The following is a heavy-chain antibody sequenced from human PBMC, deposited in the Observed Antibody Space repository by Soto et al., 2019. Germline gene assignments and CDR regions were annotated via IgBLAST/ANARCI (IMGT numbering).Heavy chain of an antibody. CDR3: ARSYNWNYVMVGVDNWFDP. CDR1: GYTFTSYG. Sequence: ASVKVSCKASGYTFTSYGISWVRQAPGQGLEWMGWISAYNGNTNYAQKLQGRVTMTTDTSTSTAYMELRSLRSDDTAVYYCARSYNWNYVMVGVDNWFDPWGQGTLVTVSS. D-gene: IGHD1-7*01. CDR2: ISAYNGNT. J-gene: IGHJ5*02. V-gene: IGHV1-18*01.